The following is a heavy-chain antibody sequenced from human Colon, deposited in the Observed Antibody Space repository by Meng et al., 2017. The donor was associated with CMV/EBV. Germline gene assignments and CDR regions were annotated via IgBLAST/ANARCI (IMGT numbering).Heavy chain of an antibody. CDR2: INPNSGGT. CDR3: ARAPYNWNDEGWFDP. J-gene: IGHJ5*02. D-gene: IGHD1-20*01. CDR1: GYTFTGYY. V-gene: IGHV1-2*02. Sequence: VQLEQCVAEVKKPVASVNVSCKASGYTFTGYYIHWVRQAPGQGLEWMGWINPNSGGTNYAQKFQGRVTMTRDTSISTAYMELSRLRSDDTAVYYCARAPYNWNDEGWFDPWGQGTLVTVSS.